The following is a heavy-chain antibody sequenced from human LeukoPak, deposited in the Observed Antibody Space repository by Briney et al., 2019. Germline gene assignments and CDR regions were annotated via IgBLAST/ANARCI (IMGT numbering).Heavy chain of an antibody. CDR3: VRGTPTPGMDY. D-gene: IGHD3-10*01. V-gene: IGHV7-4-1*02. Sequence: ASVKVSCKAFGYTFTGYYIHWVRQAPGQGLEWMGNIDTTTGNPRYAQDFTGRFVFSLDTSVSTAYLQITSLKADDTAAYYCVRGTPTPGMDYWGQGTQVTVSS. CDR2: IDTTTGNP. J-gene: IGHJ4*02. CDR1: GYTFTGYY.